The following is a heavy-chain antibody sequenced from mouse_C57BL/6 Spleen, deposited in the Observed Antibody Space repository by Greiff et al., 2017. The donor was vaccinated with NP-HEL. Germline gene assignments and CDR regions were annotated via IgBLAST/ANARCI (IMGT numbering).Heavy chain of an antibody. CDR2: INPSTGGT. D-gene: IGHD3-3*01. CDR3: AREGGRGDY. CDR1: GYSFTGYY. V-gene: IGHV1-42*01. J-gene: IGHJ2*01. Sequence: VQLKESGPELVKPGASVKISCKASGYSFTGYYMNWVKQSPEKSLEWIGEINPSTGGTTYNQKFKAKATLTVDKSSSTAYMQLKSLTSEDSAVYYCAREGGRGDYWGQGTTLTVSS.